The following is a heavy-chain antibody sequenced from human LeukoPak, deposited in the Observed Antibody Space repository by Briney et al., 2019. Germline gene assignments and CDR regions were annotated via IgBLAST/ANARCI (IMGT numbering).Heavy chain of an antibody. CDR2: IWYDGSNK. D-gene: IGHD2-2*01. J-gene: IGHJ3*01. V-gene: IGHV3-33*01. CDR1: GFTFSSYG. Sequence: GGSLRLSCAASGFTFSSYGMHWVRQAPGKGLEWVAGIWYDGSNKYYADSVKGRFTISRDNSKNTLYLQMNSLRPDDTAVYYCARCTASCYANAFDVWGQGTLLTVSS. CDR3: ARCTASCYANAFDV.